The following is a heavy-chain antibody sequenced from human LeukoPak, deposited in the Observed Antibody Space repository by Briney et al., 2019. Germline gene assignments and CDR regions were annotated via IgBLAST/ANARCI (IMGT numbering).Heavy chain of an antibody. V-gene: IGHV3-7*01. D-gene: IGHD6-6*01. J-gene: IGHJ3*02. CDR3: AKSYSSSPRDAFDI. Sequence: GGSLRLSCAASGFTFSNYWMGWVRQAPGKGLEWVAKIKQDGSEIYYVDSVKGRFTISRDNSKNTLYLQMNSLRAEDTAVYYCAKSYSSSPRDAFDIWGQGTMVTVSS. CDR1: GFTFSNYW. CDR2: IKQDGSEI.